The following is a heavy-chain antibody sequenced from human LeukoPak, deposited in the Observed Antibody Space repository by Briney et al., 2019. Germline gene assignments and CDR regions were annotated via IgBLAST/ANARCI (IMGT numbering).Heavy chain of an antibody. V-gene: IGHV3-74*01. D-gene: IGHD6-19*01. Sequence: PRGSLRLSCVASGFTISDYWMHWVRQGPGKGLVWVSRISSDGSSTSYADSMKGRFTISRDNAKNTLYLQMSSLRAEDTAVYYCARSLGWYDYWGQGTLVTV. CDR1: GFTISDYW. CDR2: ISSDGSST. J-gene: IGHJ4*02. CDR3: ARSLGWYDY.